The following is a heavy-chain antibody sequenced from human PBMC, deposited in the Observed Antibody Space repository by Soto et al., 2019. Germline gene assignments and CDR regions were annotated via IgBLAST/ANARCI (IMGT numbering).Heavy chain of an antibody. CDR1: GGTFTKYA. CDR2: IIPIFDTP. CDR3: ARSIGSGGVVGGFDY. V-gene: IGHV1-69*01. Sequence: QVQLVQSGAEVKKPGSAVKVSCKASGGTFTKYAMNWVRQAPGQGPEWMRGIIPIFDTPRYAQRFQGRVTITVDESTNTAYMDLSSLTFEDTAMYYCARSIGSGGVVGGFDYWGQGTLVTVSS. J-gene: IGHJ4*02. D-gene: IGHD3-16*02.